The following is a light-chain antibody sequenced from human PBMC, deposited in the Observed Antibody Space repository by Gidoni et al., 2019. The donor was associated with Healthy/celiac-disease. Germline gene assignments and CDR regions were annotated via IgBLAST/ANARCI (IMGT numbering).Light chain of an antibody. V-gene: IGKV3-20*01. CDR1: QSVSSSY. Sequence: EIVFTQSPCTLSLSPGERATLSCRASQSVSSSYLAWYQQKPGQAPRLLIYGASSRATGIPDRFSGSGSGTDFTLTISRLEPEDFAVYYCQQYGSSLGWTFXQXTKVEIK. J-gene: IGKJ1*01. CDR2: GAS. CDR3: QQYGSSLGWT.